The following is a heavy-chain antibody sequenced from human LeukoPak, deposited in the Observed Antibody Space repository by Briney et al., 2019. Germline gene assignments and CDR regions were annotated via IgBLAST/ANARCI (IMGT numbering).Heavy chain of an antibody. Sequence: ASVKVSCKTSGYTFTGYYMHWVRQAPGQGLEWMGWINPNSSVTNYAQRFQGRVTMTRDTSISAAYMELRWLTSDDTAVYYWARERGGKAPFGYWGQGTLVTVSS. D-gene: IGHD4-23*01. CDR3: ARERGGKAPFGY. CDR2: INPNSSVT. V-gene: IGHV1-2*02. CDR1: GYTFTGYY. J-gene: IGHJ4*02.